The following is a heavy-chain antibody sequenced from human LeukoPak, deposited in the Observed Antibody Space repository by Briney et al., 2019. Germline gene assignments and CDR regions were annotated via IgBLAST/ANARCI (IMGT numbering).Heavy chain of an antibody. Sequence: GGSLRLSCAASGFTFSRYWMTWVRQAPGKGLEWVASIKQDGSDKYYVDSVKGRFTISRDNAKNSVYLQMNSLRVEDTAVFYCARDSGTGWNYWGQGTLVTVSS. D-gene: IGHD3/OR15-3a*01. V-gene: IGHV3-7*01. J-gene: IGHJ4*02. CDR3: ARDSGTGWNY. CDR1: GFTFSRYW. CDR2: IKQDGSDK.